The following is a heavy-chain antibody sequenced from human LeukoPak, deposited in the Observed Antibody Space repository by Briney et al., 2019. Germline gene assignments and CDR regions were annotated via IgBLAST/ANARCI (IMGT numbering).Heavy chain of an antibody. CDR2: INHSGST. V-gene: IGHV4-34*01. Sequence: SETLSLTCAVYGGSFSGYYWSWIRQPPGKGLEWIGEINHSGSTNYNPSLKSRVTISVDTSKNQFSLKLSSVTAADTAVYYCARYYNWNYGPYDYWGQGTLVTVSS. CDR3: ARYYNWNYGPYDY. D-gene: IGHD1-7*01. CDR1: GGSFSGYY. J-gene: IGHJ4*02.